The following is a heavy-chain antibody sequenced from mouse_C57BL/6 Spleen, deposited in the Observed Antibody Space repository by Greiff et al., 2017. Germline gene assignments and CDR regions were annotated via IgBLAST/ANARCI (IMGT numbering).Heavy chain of an antibody. J-gene: IGHJ1*03. CDR2: ISYGGSYT. D-gene: IGHD2-2*01. V-gene: IGHV5-4*03. CDR3: ARGGVTTRYCEV. CDR1: GFTFSSYA. Sequence: EVKLMESGGGLVKPGGSLKLSCAASGFTFSSYAMSWVRQTPEKRLEWVATISYGGSYTYYPDNGKGRFTISRENAKNNLYRQMSHLKSEDAAMYYCARGGVTTRYCEVWGTGTTVTVSS.